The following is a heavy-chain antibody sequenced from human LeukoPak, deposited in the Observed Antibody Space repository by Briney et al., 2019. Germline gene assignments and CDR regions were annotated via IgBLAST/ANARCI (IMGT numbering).Heavy chain of an antibody. V-gene: IGHV4-59*01. Sequence: SETLSLTCTVYGGSLSSYYCSWIRQPPGKVLEWIGYIYYSGSTNYNPSLKSRAAISVDTSKNQLSLKLSSVTAADTAVYYCAKALIEAAGEIGAFDIWGQGTMVTVSS. D-gene: IGHD6-13*01. CDR1: GGSLSSYY. CDR2: IYYSGST. CDR3: AKALIEAAGEIGAFDI. J-gene: IGHJ3*02.